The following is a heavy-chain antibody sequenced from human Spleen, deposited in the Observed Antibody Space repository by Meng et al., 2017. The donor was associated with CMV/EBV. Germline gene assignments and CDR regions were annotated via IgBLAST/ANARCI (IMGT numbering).Heavy chain of an antibody. CDR1: GFIFSSYW. V-gene: IGHV3-74*01. CDR2: INSDGSST. Sequence: GESLKISCEVSGFIFSSYWMHWVRQAPGKGLVWISGINSDGSSTNYADSVKGRFTISRDNSKNTLYLQMNSLRAEDTAVYYCAKDHPGYFYYGLDVWGQGTTVTVSS. CDR3: AKDHPGYFYYGLDV. J-gene: IGHJ6*02.